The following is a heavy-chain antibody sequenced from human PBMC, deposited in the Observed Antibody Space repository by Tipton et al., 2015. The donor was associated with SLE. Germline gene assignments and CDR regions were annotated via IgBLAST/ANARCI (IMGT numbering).Heavy chain of an antibody. CDR2: INHSGST. Sequence: LRLSCAVYGASFNDFYWSWIRQPPGKRLEWIGEINHSGSTNYHPSLKSRVTISVDTTKKQFSLRLRSVTAADTAVYYCATLVGDYESGDNGMDVWGQGTTVIVSS. V-gene: IGHV4-34*01. D-gene: IGHD4-17*01. CDR1: GASFNDFY. CDR3: ATLVGDYESGDNGMDV. J-gene: IGHJ6*02.